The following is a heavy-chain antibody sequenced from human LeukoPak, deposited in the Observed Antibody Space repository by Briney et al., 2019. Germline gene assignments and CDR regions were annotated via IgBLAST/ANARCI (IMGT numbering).Heavy chain of an antibody. CDR2: INHSGST. Sequence: PSETLSLTCAVYGGSFSVYYWSWIRQPPGKGLEWIGEINHSGSTKYNPSPKSRVTISGDTSKNQFSLKLNSVTAADTAVYYCAREGSGGAFDIWGQGTMVTVSS. V-gene: IGHV4-34*01. CDR1: GGSFSVYY. CDR3: AREGSGGAFDI. D-gene: IGHD3-10*01. J-gene: IGHJ3*02.